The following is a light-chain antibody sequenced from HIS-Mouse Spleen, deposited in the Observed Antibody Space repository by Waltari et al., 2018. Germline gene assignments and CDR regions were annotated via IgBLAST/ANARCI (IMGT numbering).Light chain of an antibody. CDR2: GNS. Sequence: QSVLTQPPSVSRAPGPRVTLSCTGSSYNIAPSYHVPWYQQLPGTAPKLLIYGNSNRPSGVPDRFSGSKSGTSASLAITGLQAEDEADYYCQSYDSSLSGSVFGGGTKLTVL. CDR1: SYNIAPSYH. CDR3: QSYDSSLSGSV. J-gene: IGLJ2*01. V-gene: IGLV1-40*01.